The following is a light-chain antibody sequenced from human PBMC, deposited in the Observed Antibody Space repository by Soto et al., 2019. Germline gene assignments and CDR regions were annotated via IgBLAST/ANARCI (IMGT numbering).Light chain of an antibody. CDR2: NNN. CDR1: SSNIGSNT. Sequence: QSVLTQPPSASGTPGQRVTISCSGSSSNIGSNTVNWYQQLPGTAPKLLIYNNNQRPSGVPDRISGSKSGTSASLAIGGLQSEDEADYYCAAWDDSLNGVYVFGTGTKVTVL. CDR3: AAWDDSLNGVYV. V-gene: IGLV1-44*01. J-gene: IGLJ1*01.